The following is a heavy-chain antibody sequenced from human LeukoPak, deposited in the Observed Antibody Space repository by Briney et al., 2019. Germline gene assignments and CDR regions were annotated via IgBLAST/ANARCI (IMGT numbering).Heavy chain of an antibody. CDR3: ARGVVPGYYYMDV. D-gene: IGHD2-2*01. CDR2: INHSGST. J-gene: IGHJ6*03. Sequence: SETLSLTCAVYGGSFSGYYWSWIRQPPGKGLQWIGEINHSGSTNYNPSLKSRVTISVDTSKNQFSLKLSSVTAADTAVYYCARGVVPGYYYMDVWGKGTTVTVSS. CDR1: GGSFSGYY. V-gene: IGHV4-34*01.